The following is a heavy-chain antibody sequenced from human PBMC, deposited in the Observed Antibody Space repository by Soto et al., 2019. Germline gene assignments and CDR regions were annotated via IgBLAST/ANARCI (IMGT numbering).Heavy chain of an antibody. CDR2: IYYSGST. CDR1: GGSISSGGYY. V-gene: IGHV4-31*03. J-gene: IGHJ4*02. CDR3: AREPGNYSGSGSQRQNDY. D-gene: IGHD3-10*01. Sequence: QVQLQASGPGLVKPSQTLSLTCTVSGGSISSGGYYWSWLRQHPGKGLAWIGYIYYSGSTYYNPSLKSRVTLSVDTSKNQFSLKLSSLTAADTAVYYCAREPGNYSGSGSQRQNDYWGQGTMVTVSS.